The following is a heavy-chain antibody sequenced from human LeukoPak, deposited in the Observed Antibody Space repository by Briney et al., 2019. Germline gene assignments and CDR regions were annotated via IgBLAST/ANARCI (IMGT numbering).Heavy chain of an antibody. Sequence: SETLSLTCTVSGGSISSSSYYWGWIRQPPGKGPEWIVSMYYSGSTFYNPSLKSRVTMSVDTSKNQFSLKLSSVTAADTAMYYCASGHPQWPEVYWGQGTLVTVSS. CDR3: ASGHPQWPEVY. CDR1: GGSISSSSYY. V-gene: IGHV4-39*07. CDR2: MYYSGST. D-gene: IGHD6-19*01. J-gene: IGHJ4*02.